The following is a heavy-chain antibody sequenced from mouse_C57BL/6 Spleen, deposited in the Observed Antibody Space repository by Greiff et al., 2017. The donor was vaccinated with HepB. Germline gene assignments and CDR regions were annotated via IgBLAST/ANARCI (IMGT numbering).Heavy chain of an antibody. CDR3: ARIEYYGSGYFDV. D-gene: IGHD1-1*01. J-gene: IGHJ1*03. Sequence: QVQLQQSGAELARPGASVKLSCKASGYTFTSYGISWVKQRTGQGLEWIGEIYPRSGNTYYNEKFKGKATLTADKSSSTAYMELRSLTSEDSAVYFCARIEYYGSGYFDVWGTGTTVTVSS. V-gene: IGHV1-81*01. CDR1: GYTFTSYG. CDR2: IYPRSGNT.